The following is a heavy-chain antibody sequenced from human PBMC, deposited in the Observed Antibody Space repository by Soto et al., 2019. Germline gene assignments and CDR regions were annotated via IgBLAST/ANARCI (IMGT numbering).Heavy chain of an antibody. J-gene: IGHJ4*01. V-gene: IGHV1-3*01. Sequence: ASVKVSCKASGGTFSSYTISWVRQAPGQRLEWMGWINAGNGNTKYSQKFQGRVTITRDTSASTAYMELSSLRSEDTAVYYCASEDLWFGELPFDYWGQ. CDR1: GGTFSSYT. CDR3: ASEDLWFGELPFDY. D-gene: IGHD3-10*01. CDR2: INAGNGNT.